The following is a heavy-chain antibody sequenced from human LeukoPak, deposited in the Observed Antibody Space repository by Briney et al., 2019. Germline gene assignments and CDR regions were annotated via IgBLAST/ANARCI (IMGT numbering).Heavy chain of an antibody. CDR3: ARGRSDYEDSLNWLDP. V-gene: IGHV1-2*02. CDR1: GYTFTGYY. Sequence: ASVKVSCKTSGYTFTGYYMHWVRQAPGQGLEWMGWINPKSGDTNYAQKFQGRVTMTRDTSISTAYIELSRLTSDDTAIYYCARGRSDYEDSLNWLDPWGQGTLVSVSS. J-gene: IGHJ5*02. D-gene: IGHD5-12*01. CDR2: INPKSGDT.